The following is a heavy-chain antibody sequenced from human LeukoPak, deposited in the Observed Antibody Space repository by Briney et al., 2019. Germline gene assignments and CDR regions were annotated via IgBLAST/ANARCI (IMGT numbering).Heavy chain of an antibody. V-gene: IGHV4-30-4*08. Sequence: SLTLSLTCTVSGVSTSSGDHYWSWIRQPPGKGLEWIGYISYSGSTYYNPSLKSRVTISLNRSKNQFSLKLGSVTAADTAVYYCARGELTMTGTFDYWGQGTLVTVSS. CDR3: ARGELTMTGTFDY. CDR1: GVSTSSGDHY. J-gene: IGHJ4*02. CDR2: ISYSGST. D-gene: IGHD1-7*01.